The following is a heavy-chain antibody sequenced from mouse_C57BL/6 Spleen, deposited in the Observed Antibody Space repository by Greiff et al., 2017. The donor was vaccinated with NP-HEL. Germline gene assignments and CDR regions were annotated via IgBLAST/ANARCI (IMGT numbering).Heavy chain of an antibody. CDR1: GYTFTSYW. D-gene: IGHD3-3*01. J-gene: IGHJ3*01. CDR2: IHPTSGST. V-gene: IGHV1-64*01. Sequence: VQLQQSGAELVKPGASVKLSCKASGYTFTSYWMHWVKQRPGQGLEWIGMIHPTSGSTNYNEKFKSKATLTVDKSSSTAYVQLSSLTSEDCAVYYCEGRDWREWFAYWGQGTLVTVSA. CDR3: EGRDWREWFAY.